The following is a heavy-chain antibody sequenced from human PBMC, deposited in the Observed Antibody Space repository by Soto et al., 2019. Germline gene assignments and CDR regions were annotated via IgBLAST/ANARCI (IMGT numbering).Heavy chain of an antibody. CDR2: ISSSSSYI. J-gene: IGHJ3*02. CDR1: GFTFSSYS. D-gene: IGHD2-15*01. Sequence: GGSLRLSCAASGFTFSSYSMNWVRQAPGKGLEWVSSISSSSSYIYYADSVKGRITISRDNAKNSLYLQMNSLRAEDTAVYYCARDQGYCSGGSCFDAFDIWGQGTMVTVSS. V-gene: IGHV3-21*01. CDR3: ARDQGYCSGGSCFDAFDI.